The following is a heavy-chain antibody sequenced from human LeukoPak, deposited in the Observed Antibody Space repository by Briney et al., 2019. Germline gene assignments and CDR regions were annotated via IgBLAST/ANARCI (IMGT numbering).Heavy chain of an antibody. D-gene: IGHD5/OR15-5a*01. V-gene: IGHV3-30*18. CDR2: ISYDGSNK. Sequence: PGGSLRLSCAASGFTFSSYGMHWVRQAPGKGLEWVAVISYDGSNKYYADSVKGRFTISRDSSKNTLYLQMNSLRAEDTAVYYCAKDRSTDIYYFDYWGQGTLVTVSS. J-gene: IGHJ4*02. CDR3: AKDRSTDIYYFDY. CDR1: GFTFSSYG.